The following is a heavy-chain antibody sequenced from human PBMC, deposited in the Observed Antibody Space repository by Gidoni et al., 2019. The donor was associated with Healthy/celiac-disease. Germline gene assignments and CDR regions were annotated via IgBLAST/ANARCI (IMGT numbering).Heavy chain of an antibody. Sequence: QVQLQESGPGLVKPSQTLSLTCTVSGGSISSGGYYWSWIRQHPGKGLEWMGYIYYSGSTYYNPSLKSRVTISVDTSKNQFSLKLSSVTAADTAVYYCARLGHYGSGSYGGYNWFDPWGQGTLVTVSS. CDR3: ARLGHYGSGSYGGYNWFDP. CDR2: IYYSGST. V-gene: IGHV4-31*03. CDR1: GGSISSGGYY. D-gene: IGHD3-10*01. J-gene: IGHJ5*02.